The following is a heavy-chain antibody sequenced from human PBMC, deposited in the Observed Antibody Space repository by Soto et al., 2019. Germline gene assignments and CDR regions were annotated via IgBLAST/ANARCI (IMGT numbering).Heavy chain of an antibody. D-gene: IGHD1-26*01. CDR1: GFTFRNYA. J-gene: IGHJ4*02. CDR3: VKDRWVDY. V-gene: IGHV3-64D*08. Sequence: GGSLRLSCSAFGFTFRNYAMHWVRQAPGKGLEYVSSISNNAGSIYYADSVKGRFTISRDNSKGTLYLQMSSLRPEDTAVYYCVKDRWVDYWGQGALVTVSS. CDR2: ISNNAGSI.